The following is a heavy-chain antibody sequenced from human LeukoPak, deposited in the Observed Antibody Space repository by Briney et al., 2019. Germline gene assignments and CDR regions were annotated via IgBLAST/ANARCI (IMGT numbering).Heavy chain of an antibody. CDR1: GGTFISYA. J-gene: IGHJ4*02. D-gene: IGHD3-22*01. CDR3: ARAYYDSSGYYFHFDY. Sequence: SVKVSCKASGGTFISYAISWVRQAPGQGLEWMGRIIPIFGTANHAQKFQGRVTITTDESTSTAYMELSSLRPEDTAVYYCARAYYDSSGYYFHFDYWGQGTLVTVSS. V-gene: IGHV1-69*05. CDR2: IIPIFGTA.